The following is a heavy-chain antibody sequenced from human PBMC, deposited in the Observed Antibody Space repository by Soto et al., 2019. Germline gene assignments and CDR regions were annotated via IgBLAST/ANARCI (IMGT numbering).Heavy chain of an antibody. D-gene: IGHD5-12*01. CDR3: AREGVAPYYYYGMDV. Sequence: QVQLVQSGAEVKKPGASVKVSCKASGYTFTRSGISWVRQAPGQGLEWMGWISTYNGDTNYAQTFQGRVTMTTDTSTSPVDIELRSLRSDDTAVYYCAREGVAPYYYYGMDVWGQGTPVTVSS. J-gene: IGHJ6*02. V-gene: IGHV1-18*01. CDR1: GYTFTRSG. CDR2: ISTYNGDT.